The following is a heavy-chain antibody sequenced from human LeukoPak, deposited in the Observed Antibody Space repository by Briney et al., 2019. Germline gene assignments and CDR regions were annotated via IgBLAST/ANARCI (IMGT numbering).Heavy chain of an antibody. CDR1: GFTVSSNY. D-gene: IGHD3-10*02. J-gene: IGHJ6*04. CDR2: ISSSGSTI. CDR3: AELGITMIGGV. Sequence: GGSLRLSCAASGFTVSSNYMNWVRQAPGKGLEWVSYISSSGSTIYYADSVKGRFTISRDNAKNSLYPQMNSLRAEDTAVYYCAELGITMIGGVWGKGTTVTISS. V-gene: IGHV3-48*03.